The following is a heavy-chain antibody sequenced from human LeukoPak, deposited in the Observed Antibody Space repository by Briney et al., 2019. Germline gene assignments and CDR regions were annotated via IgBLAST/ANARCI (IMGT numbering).Heavy chain of an antibody. J-gene: IGHJ4*02. D-gene: IGHD2-15*01. V-gene: IGHV4-30-4*08. CDR1: GGSFSGYY. CDR2: IYYSGSP. CDR3: ARVLVDCSGGSCYYFDY. Sequence: SETLPLTCAVYGGSFSGYYWSWIRQPPGKGLEWIGYIYYSGSPCSNPSLKSRLTISVDTSKNQFSLKLSSVTAADTAVYYCARVLVDCSGGSCYYFDYWGQGTLVTVSS.